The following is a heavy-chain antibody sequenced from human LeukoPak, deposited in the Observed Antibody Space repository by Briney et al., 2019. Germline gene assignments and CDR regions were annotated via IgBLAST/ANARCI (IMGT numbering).Heavy chain of an antibody. D-gene: IGHD3-9*01. CDR2: IGSSSSYT. Sequence: GGSLRLSCAASGFTFSDYYMSWIRQAPGKGLEWVSYIGSSSSYTNYADSVKGRFTISRDNAKNSLYLQMNSLRAEDTAVYYCATGYTYYDILTGYHDAFDIWGQGTMVTVSS. V-gene: IGHV3-11*03. CDR3: ATGYTYYDILTGYHDAFDI. J-gene: IGHJ3*02. CDR1: GFTFSDYY.